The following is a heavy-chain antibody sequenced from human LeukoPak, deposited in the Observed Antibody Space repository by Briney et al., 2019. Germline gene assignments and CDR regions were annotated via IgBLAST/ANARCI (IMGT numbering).Heavy chain of an antibody. CDR1: GYSISSGYY. V-gene: IGHV4-38-2*01. CDR2: IYHSGST. J-gene: IGHJ4*02. Sequence: PSETLSLTCAVSGYSISSGYYWGWIRHPPGKGLEWIGRIYHSGSTYYNPSLKSRVTMSVDTSKNQFYLKLSSVTAADTAVYYCASSYDFWSGYYFDYWGQGTLVTVSS. CDR3: ASSYDFWSGYYFDY. D-gene: IGHD3-3*01.